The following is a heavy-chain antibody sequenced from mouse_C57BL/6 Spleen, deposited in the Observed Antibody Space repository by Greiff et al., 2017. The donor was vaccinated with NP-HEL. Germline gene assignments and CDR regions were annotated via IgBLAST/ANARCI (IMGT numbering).Heavy chain of an antibody. V-gene: IGHV1-54*01. D-gene: IGHD1-1*01. Sequence: VQLKQSGAELVRPGTSVKVSCKASGYAFTNYLIEWVKQRPGQGLEWIGVINPGSGGTNYNEKFKGKATLTADKSSSTAYMQLSSLTSEDSAVYFCARSTVVPLDVWGTGTTVTVSS. J-gene: IGHJ1*03. CDR3: ARSTVVPLDV. CDR1: GYAFTNYL. CDR2: INPGSGGT.